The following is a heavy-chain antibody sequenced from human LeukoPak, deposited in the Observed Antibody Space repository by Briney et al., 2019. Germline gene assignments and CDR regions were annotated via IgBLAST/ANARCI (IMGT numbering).Heavy chain of an antibody. CDR3: ARDVSVLRFLEWLLTAFDY. J-gene: IGHJ4*02. D-gene: IGHD3-3*01. CDR2: IKQDGSEK. Sequence: GGSLRLSCAASGFTFSSYWMSWVRQAPGKGLEWVANIKQDGSEKYYVDSVKGRFTISRDNAKNSLYLQMNSLRAEDTAVYYCARDVSVLRFLEWLLTAFDYWGQGTLATVSS. V-gene: IGHV3-7*01. CDR1: GFTFSSYW.